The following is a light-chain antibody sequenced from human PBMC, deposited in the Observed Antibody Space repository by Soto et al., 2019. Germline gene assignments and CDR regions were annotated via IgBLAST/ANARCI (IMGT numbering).Light chain of an antibody. CDR1: QSVSSN. V-gene: IGKV3-15*01. CDR3: QQYNNWPPYT. CDR2: GAS. J-gene: IGKJ2*01. Sequence: EIVMTQXPATLSVSPGERATLSCRASQSVSSNLAWYQQKPGQAPRLLIYGASTRATGIPARFSGSGSGTEFTLTISSLQSEDFAVYYCQQYNNWPPYTFGQGTKLEIK.